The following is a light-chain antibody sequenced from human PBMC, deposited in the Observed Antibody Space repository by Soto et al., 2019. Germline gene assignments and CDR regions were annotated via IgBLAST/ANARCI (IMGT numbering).Light chain of an antibody. CDR2: GAK. V-gene: IGKV1-5*01. Sequence: DIQMTQSPSTLSASVGDRVTIPCRASQSISSWLAWYQQKPGKAPNLLIFGAKTLQSGVPSRFSGSGSGTEFTLTISSLQPDDFATDYCQQYNSYWTFGQGTKVDI. CDR1: QSISSW. CDR3: QQYNSYWT. J-gene: IGKJ1*01.